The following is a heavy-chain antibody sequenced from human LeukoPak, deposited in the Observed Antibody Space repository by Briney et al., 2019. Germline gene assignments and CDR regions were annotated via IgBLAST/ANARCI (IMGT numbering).Heavy chain of an antibody. Sequence: SETLSLTCAVSGYSISSGYYWGCIRQPPWKGLEWIGSIYHSGSTYYNPSLKSRVTISADTSKNQFSLKLSSVTAADTAVYYCAWHRGVVFWSGPPAMDVWGKGTTVTVSS. CDR2: IYHSGST. CDR3: AWHRGVVFWSGPPAMDV. V-gene: IGHV4-38-2*01. CDR1: GYSISSGYY. J-gene: IGHJ6*04. D-gene: IGHD3-3*01.